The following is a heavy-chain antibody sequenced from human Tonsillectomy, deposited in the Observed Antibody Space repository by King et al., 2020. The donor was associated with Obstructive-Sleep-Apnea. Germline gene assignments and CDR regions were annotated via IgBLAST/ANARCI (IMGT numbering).Heavy chain of an antibody. Sequence: VQLVESGGGLVQPGGSLRLSCAASGFSFSSYWMNWVRQAPGKGLEWVANIKQDGSEKYYVDSVKGRFTISRDNAKDSLFLQLNSLRAEDTAVYYCARDQGDFDYWGQGTLVTVSS. CDR2: IKQDGSEK. V-gene: IGHV3-7*01. CDR3: ARDQGDFDY. J-gene: IGHJ4*02. CDR1: GFSFSSYW.